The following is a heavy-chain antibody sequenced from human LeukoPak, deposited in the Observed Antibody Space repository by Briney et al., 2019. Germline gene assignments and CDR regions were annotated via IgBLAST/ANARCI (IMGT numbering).Heavy chain of an antibody. V-gene: IGHV1-46*01. D-gene: IGHD3-22*01. CDR2: INPSGGST. J-gene: IGHJ4*02. CDR3: ARDVAYYYDSSGYYPDY. CDR1: GYTFTSYY. Sequence: ASVKVSCKASGYTFTSYYMHWVRQAPGQGLEWMGIINPSGGSTSYAQKFQGRVTMTRDTSTSTVYMELSSLRSEDTAVYYCARDVAYYYDSSGYYPDYWGQGTLVTVSS.